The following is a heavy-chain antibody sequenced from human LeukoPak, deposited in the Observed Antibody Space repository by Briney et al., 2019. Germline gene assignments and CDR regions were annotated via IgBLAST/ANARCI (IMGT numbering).Heavy chain of an antibody. V-gene: IGHV3-7*01. CDR3: ARERPPAAGDC. D-gene: IGHD2-2*01. CDR2: IKGDGSDK. Sequence: GESLRLSCAASGFIFSNYWMRWVRQAPGKGLEWVANIKGDGSDKNYVDSVNGRFTISRDNAKNSMYLEMTGLRGDDTAVYYCARERPPAAGDCWGQGTLVTASS. J-gene: IGHJ4*02. CDR1: GFIFSNYW.